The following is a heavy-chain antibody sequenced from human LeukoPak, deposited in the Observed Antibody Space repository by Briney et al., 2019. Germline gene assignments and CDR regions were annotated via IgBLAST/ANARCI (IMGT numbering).Heavy chain of an antibody. CDR1: GFTFSSYA. V-gene: IGHV3-23*01. J-gene: IGHJ4*02. CDR3: ATNYYDSSGYFPDFDC. CDR2: ISGSGRDT. Sequence: PGGSLRLSCAASGFTFSSYAMNCVRQAPVKGLEWVSGISGSGRDTYYADSVKGRFTISRDNSKNTLYLQMNSLRADDTAVYYCATNYYDSSGYFPDFDCWGQGALVSVSS. D-gene: IGHD3-22*01.